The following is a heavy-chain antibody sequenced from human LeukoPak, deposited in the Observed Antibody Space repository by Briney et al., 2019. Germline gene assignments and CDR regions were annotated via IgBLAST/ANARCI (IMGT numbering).Heavy chain of an antibody. CDR3: ARDAAAYYYDTSAYHTS. CDR2: ISGSGATT. V-gene: IGHV3-23*01. J-gene: IGHJ5*02. Sequence: SGGSLRLSCAASGFTFSSYALSWVRQAPGKGLEWVSAISGSGATTYYADSVRGRFTISRDNSKNTLYLQMNGLRAEDTAVYYCARDAAAYYYDTSAYHTSWGQGTLVTVSS. CDR1: GFTFSSYA. D-gene: IGHD3-22*01.